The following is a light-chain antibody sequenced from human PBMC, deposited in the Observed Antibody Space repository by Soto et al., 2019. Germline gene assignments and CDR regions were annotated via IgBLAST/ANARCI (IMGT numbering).Light chain of an antibody. J-gene: IGKJ2*01. CDR2: QTS. CDR1: QSLSRVF. V-gene: IGKV3-20*01. Sequence: EIILTQSPATLSLSPGERATISCRGSQSLSRVFLAWYQQKPGEAPRLLMYQTSSRASGVPDRFSGSGSGTDFTLTISGLEPEDSAVYYCQHYASSPAYTFGRGTKLEI. CDR3: QHYASSPAYT.